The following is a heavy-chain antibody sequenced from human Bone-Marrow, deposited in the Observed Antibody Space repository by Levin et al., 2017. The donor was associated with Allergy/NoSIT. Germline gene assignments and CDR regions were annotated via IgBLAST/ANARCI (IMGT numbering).Heavy chain of an antibody. J-gene: IGHJ3*02. Sequence: RTSETLSLTCSVSGGPISSNNYYWGWIRQTPGKGLEWIGSLHYSGSIYHNPSLKSRLTILVDTSKNQFSLKLSSLTAADTAVYYCERGLRRVTIFGVVNGPGAFDIWGQGKMVIVSS. CDR3: ERGLRRVTIFGVVNGPGAFDI. CDR2: LHYSGSI. CDR1: GGPISSNNYY. V-gene: IGHV4-39*07. D-gene: IGHD3-3*01.